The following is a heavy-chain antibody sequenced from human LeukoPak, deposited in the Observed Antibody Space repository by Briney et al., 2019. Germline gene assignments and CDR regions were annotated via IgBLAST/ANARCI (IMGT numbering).Heavy chain of an antibody. Sequence: ESGPTLVNPTQTLTLTCTFPGFSLSTSGVGVGWIRQPPGKALEWLALIYWDNDKRYSPSLKSRLTITKDTSKNHVVLTVTNMDPVDTATYYCVHIYEGPTWLPDAFDIWGQGTMVTVSS. J-gene: IGHJ3*02. CDR1: GFSLSTSGVG. CDR2: IYWDNDK. CDR3: VHIYEGPTWLPDAFDI. D-gene: IGHD1-26*01. V-gene: IGHV2-5*02.